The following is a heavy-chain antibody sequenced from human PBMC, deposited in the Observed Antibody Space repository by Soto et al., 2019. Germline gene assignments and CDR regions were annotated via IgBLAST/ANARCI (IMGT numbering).Heavy chain of an antibody. J-gene: IGHJ6*02. CDR3: ARDREARLTIVGVVFIDGMYV. Sequence: QVQLVQSGAEVKKPGASVKVYCKASGYTFTSYGISWVRQAPGQGLEWMGWISAYNGNPNYAQKLQGRATMTTDTSTSTAYLELRSLSSGYKAVYYGARDREARLTIVGVVFIDGMYVWGQSTTVTVSS. CDR1: GYTFTSYG. V-gene: IGHV1-18*04. CDR2: ISAYNGNP. D-gene: IGHD3-3*01.